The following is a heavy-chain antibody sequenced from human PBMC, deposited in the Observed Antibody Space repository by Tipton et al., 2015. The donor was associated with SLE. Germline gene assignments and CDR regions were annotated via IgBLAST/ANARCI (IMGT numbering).Heavy chain of an antibody. J-gene: IGHJ6*04. CDR2: IYYTGKT. V-gene: IGHV4-31*03. Sequence: TLSLTCTVSGGSISSGGYYWSWIRQRPGKGLEWIGYIYYTGKTYYNPSLESRIVMSVDMSKNQFSLRLNSVTDADTAVYYCARDATSYDPGYMDVWGKGSTVTVSS. CDR3: ARDATSYDPGYMDV. D-gene: IGHD5-12*01. CDR1: GGSISSGGYY.